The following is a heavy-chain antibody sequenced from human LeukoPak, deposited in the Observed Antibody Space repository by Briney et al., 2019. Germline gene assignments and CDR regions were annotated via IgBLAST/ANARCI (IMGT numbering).Heavy chain of an antibody. Sequence: ASVKVSCKASGHTFTGYYMRWVRQAPGQGLEWMGWINPNSGGTDYAQKFQGRVTMTRDTSISTAYMELSRLRSDDTAVYYCARGPFGMELRYNWFDPWGQGTLVTVSS. CDR1: GHTFTGYY. CDR3: ARGPFGMELRYNWFDP. J-gene: IGHJ5*02. V-gene: IGHV1-2*02. CDR2: INPNSGGT. D-gene: IGHD1-7*01.